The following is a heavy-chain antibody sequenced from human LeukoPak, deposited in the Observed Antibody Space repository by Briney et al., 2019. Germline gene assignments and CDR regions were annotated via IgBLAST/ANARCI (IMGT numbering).Heavy chain of an antibody. J-gene: IGHJ4*02. V-gene: IGHV3-23*01. CDR3: AKDLSWGLDY. Sequence: PGGSLRLSCAASGFTFSSYAMSWVRQTPGKGLEWVSAISGSGGSTYYADSVKGRFTISRDNSKNTLYLQINSLRAEDTAVYYCAKDLSWGLDYWGQGTLVTVSS. D-gene: IGHD7-27*01. CDR1: GFTFSSYA. CDR2: ISGSGGST.